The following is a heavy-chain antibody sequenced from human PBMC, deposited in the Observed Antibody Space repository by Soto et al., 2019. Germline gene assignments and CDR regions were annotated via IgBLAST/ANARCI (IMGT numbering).Heavy chain of an antibody. Sequence: GGSLRLSCAASGFTFSSYSMNWVRQAPGKGLEWVSSISSSSSYIYYADSVKGRFTISRDNAKNSLYLQMNSLRAEDTAVYYCARDPTPAPSYGDYVRGWFDPWGQGTLVTVS. CDR1: GFTFSSYS. J-gene: IGHJ5*02. CDR3: ARDPTPAPSYGDYVRGWFDP. CDR2: ISSSSSYI. D-gene: IGHD4-17*01. V-gene: IGHV3-21*01.